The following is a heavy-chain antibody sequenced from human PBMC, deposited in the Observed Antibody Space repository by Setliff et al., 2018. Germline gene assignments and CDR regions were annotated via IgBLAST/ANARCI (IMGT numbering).Heavy chain of an antibody. CDR3: STKGVPGT. J-gene: IGHJ4*02. V-gene: IGHV3-11*01. CDR1: GFTFSDYY. Sequence: AGGSLRLSCAASGFTFSDYYMSWIRQTPGKGLEWVSYISSRGITYYPDSVKGRFTIARDNAKNSVYLQMGSLREEDTAVYFCSTKGVPGTGGQGILVTVSS. CDR2: ISSRGIT. D-gene: IGHD1-1*01.